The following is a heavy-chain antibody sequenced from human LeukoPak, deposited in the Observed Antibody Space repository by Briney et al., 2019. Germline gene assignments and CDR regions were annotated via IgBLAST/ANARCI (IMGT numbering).Heavy chain of an antibody. CDR2: IKPDGSDK. D-gene: IGHD6-19*01. CDR3: ARGRGQWLLPDY. V-gene: IGHV3-7*01. CDR1: GFTFSSSW. J-gene: IGHJ4*02. Sequence: GGSLRLSCAASGFTFSSSWMTWVRQAPGKGLEWVANIKPDGSDKYYVDSVKGRFTISRDNVKNSLYLQMNSLRGEDTAVYYCARGRGQWLLPDYWGQGTLVTVSS.